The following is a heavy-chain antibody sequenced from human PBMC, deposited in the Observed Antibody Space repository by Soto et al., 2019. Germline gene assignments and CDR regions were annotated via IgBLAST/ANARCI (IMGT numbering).Heavy chain of an antibody. V-gene: IGHV4-30-4*01. J-gene: IGHJ3*02. Sequence: QVQLQESGPGLVKPSQTLSLTCTVSGGSISSGDYYWSWIRQPPGKGLEWNGYIYYSGSTYYNPSLESRVTISVDTSKNQFSLMLSYVTAADTAVYYCARGTVGGFLEWLGDTDDAFDIWGQGTMVTVSS. D-gene: IGHD3-3*01. CDR1: GGSISSGDYY. CDR2: IYYSGST. CDR3: ARGTVGGFLEWLGDTDDAFDI.